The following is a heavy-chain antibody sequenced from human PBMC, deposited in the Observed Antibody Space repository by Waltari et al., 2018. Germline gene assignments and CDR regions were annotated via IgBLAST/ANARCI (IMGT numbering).Heavy chain of an antibody. V-gene: IGHV3-23*01. CDR3: AKALQTYYYDSSGYYYRSGVDY. J-gene: IGHJ4*02. CDR1: GFTFSSYA. D-gene: IGHD3-22*01. Sequence: EVQLLESGGGLVQPGGSLRLSCAASGFTFSSYAMSWVRQAPGKGLEWVSTISGRGGSTYYADAVKGRFTISRDNSKNTLYLQMNSLRAEDTAVYYCAKALQTYYYDSSGYYYRSGVDYWGQGTLVTVSS. CDR2: ISGRGGST.